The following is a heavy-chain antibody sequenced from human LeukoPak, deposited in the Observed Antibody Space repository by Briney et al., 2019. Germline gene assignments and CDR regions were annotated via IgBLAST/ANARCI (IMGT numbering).Heavy chain of an antibody. Sequence: SETLSPTCGVSGYSISSGYYWGWIRQPPGKGLEWIGNMYHSGSTDYNPSLKSRVTISIDTSKNQFSLNLRSVTAADTAVYYCARHKSYCTTSTCYYIDSWGQGTLVTVSS. CDR2: MYHSGST. V-gene: IGHV4-38-2*01. J-gene: IGHJ5*01. D-gene: IGHD2-2*01. CDR3: ARHKSYCTTSTCYYIDS. CDR1: GYSISSGYY.